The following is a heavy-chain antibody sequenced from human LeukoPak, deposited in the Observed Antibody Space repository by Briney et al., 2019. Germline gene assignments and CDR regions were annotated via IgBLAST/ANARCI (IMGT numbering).Heavy chain of an antibody. V-gene: IGHV3-13*01. J-gene: IGHJ6*02. CDR3: ASFKRYSSSWYPRDYYGMDV. CDR2: IGTAGDT. Sequence: GGSLRLSCAASGFTFSSYDMHWVRQATGKGLEWVSAIGTAGDTYYPGSVRGRFTISRENAKNSLYLQMNSLRAGDTAVYYCASFKRYSSSWYPRDYYGMDVWGQGTTVTVSS. D-gene: IGHD6-13*01. CDR1: GFTFSSYD.